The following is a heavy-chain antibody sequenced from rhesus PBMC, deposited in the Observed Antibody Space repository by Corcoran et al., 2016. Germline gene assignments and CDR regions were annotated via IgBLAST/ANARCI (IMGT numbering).Heavy chain of an antibody. CDR3: AKVPAGYHGLDS. CDR2: INSGGDST. J-gene: IGHJ6*01. Sequence: EVQLVETGGGLVQPGGSLRLSCAASGFTFSSYAMQWVRQAPGKGLEWLSTINSGGDSTDYADAVKGRFTISRDNSKNTLSLQMNSLRTEDTAVYYCAKVPAGYHGLDSWGLGVVVTVSS. CDR1: GFTFSSYA. V-gene: IGHV3-103*01.